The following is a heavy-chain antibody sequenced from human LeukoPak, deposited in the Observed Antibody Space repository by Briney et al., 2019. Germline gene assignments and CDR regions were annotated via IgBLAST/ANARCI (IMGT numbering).Heavy chain of an antibody. D-gene: IGHD2-2*01. CDR3: ARGVTGRYCSTTSCHWRGWFDP. J-gene: IGHJ5*02. Sequence: GASVKLSCKSSRCTFTSYAISYVRQAPRHPLEWMGGIIRIFDTANYAQKFQGTVTITADESTSTAYMELSSLRSEDTAVYYCARGVTGRYCSTTSCHWRGWFDPWGQGTLVTVSS. CDR1: RCTFTSYA. V-gene: IGHV1-69*13. CDR2: IIRIFDTA.